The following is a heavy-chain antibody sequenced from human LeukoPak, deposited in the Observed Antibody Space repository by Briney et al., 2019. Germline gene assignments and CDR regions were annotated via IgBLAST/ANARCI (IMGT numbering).Heavy chain of an antibody. V-gene: IGHV3-11*06. CDR2: ISSSSSYT. J-gene: IGHJ4*02. Sequence: GGSLRLSCAASGFXFSDYYISWIRQAPGKGLEWVSYISSSSSYTNYADSVKGRFTISRDNAKNSLYLQMNSLRAEDTAVYYCARVGGGYSSSWYYFDYWGQGTLVTVSS. D-gene: IGHD6-13*01. CDR1: GFXFSDYY. CDR3: ARVGGGYSSSWYYFDY.